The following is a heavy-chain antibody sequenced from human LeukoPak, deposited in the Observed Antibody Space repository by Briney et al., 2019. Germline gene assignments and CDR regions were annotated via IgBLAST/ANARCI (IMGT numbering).Heavy chain of an antibody. CDR1: GFTFSSYG. CDR2: IWHDGSNK. D-gene: IGHD3-9*01. V-gene: IGHV3-33*01. Sequence: PGGSLRLSCAASGFTFSSYGMHWVRQAPGKGLEWVAVIWHDGSNKYYADSVKGRFTISRDNSKNTLYLQMNSLRAEDTAVYYCARVAHFDRGMDVWGQGTTVIVSS. CDR3: ARVAHFDRGMDV. J-gene: IGHJ6*02.